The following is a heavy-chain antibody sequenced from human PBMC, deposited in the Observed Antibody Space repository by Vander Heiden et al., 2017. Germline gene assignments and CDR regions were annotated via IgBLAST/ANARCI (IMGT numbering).Heavy chain of an antibody. CDR1: GGSFSGYY. V-gene: IGHV4-34*01. J-gene: IGHJ5*02. CDR3: ARTPYSVVVVAAIRRWFDP. CDR2: INHSGST. D-gene: IGHD2-15*01. Sequence: QVQLQQWGAGLLKPSETLSLTCAVYGGSFSGYYWSWIRQPPGKGLEWIGEINHSGSTNYNPSLKSRVTISVDTSKNQFSLKLSSVTAADTAVYYCARTPYSVVVVAAIRRWFDPWGQGTLVTVSS.